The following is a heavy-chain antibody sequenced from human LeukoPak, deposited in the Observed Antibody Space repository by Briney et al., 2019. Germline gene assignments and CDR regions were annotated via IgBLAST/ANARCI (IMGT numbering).Heavy chain of an antibody. CDR1: GYTFTSYA. CDR3: AIGYLGYCSSTSCYTEGFDP. V-gene: IGHV1-3*01. D-gene: IGHD2-2*02. CDR2: INAGNGNT. Sequence: ASVKVSCKASGYTFTSYAMHWVRQAPGQRFEWMGWINAGNGNTKYSQKFQGRVTITRDTSASTAYMELSSLRSEDTAVYYCAIGYLGYCSSTSCYTEGFDPWGQGTLVTVSS. J-gene: IGHJ5*02.